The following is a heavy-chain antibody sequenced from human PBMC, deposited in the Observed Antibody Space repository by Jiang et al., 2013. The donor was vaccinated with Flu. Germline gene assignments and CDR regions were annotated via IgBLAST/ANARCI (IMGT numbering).Heavy chain of an antibody. D-gene: IGHD4-17*01. J-gene: IGHJ4*02. Sequence: PGLVKPSETLSLTCTVSGGSISSSSYYWGWIRQPPGKGLEWIGSIYYSGSTYYNPSLKSRVTISVDTSKNQFSLKLSSVTAADTAVYYCAGTDDYGDYLFFDYWGQGTLVTVSS. CDR3: AGTDDYGDYLFFDY. CDR2: IYYSGST. CDR1: GGSISSSSYY. V-gene: IGHV4-39*01.